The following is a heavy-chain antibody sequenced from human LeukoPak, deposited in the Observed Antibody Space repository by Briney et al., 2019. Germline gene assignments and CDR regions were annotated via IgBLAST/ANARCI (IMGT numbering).Heavy chain of an antibody. CDR3: ARWALVPAASYYMDV. J-gene: IGHJ6*03. V-gene: IGHV1-8*01. Sequence: APVKVSFKASVYTFTSYDINWVRQATGQGLELMGWMNPNSGNTGYAQKFEGRITMTRNTSISTAYMELSSMRSEDTAVYYCARWALVPAASYYMDVWGKGTTVTVSS. D-gene: IGHD2-2*01. CDR1: VYTFTSYD. CDR2: MNPNSGNT.